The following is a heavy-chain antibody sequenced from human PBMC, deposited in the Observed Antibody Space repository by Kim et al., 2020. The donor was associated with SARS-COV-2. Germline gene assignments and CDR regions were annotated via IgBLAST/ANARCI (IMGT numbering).Heavy chain of an antibody. Sequence: GGSLRLSCAASGFTFSSYSMNWVRQAPGKGLEWVSYISSSSSTIYYADSVKGRFTISRDNAKNSLYLQMNSLRDEDTAVYYCARIVVVPAATPYYMDIWGEEATGTVSS. D-gene: IGHD2-2*01. CDR2: ISSSSSTI. CDR3: ARIVVVPAATPYYMDI. CDR1: GFTFSSYS. V-gene: IGHV3-48*02. J-gene: IGHJ6*03.